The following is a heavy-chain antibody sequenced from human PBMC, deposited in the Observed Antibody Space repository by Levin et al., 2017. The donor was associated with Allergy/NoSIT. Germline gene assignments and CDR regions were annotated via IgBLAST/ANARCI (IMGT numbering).Heavy chain of an antibody. CDR3: ARRLRDAYNGFDY. V-gene: IGHV4-34*01. Sequence: SPTLSLPCGVSGESLPLTYWTWIRQSPGKGLEWIGEINHSGRSMYNPSLKSRVTMSVDTSNNQVSLKVSSVTAADSGVYYCARRLRDAYNGFDYWGQGSLVTVSA. CDR1: GESLPLTY. D-gene: IGHD5-24*01. J-gene: IGHJ4*02. CDR2: INHSGRS.